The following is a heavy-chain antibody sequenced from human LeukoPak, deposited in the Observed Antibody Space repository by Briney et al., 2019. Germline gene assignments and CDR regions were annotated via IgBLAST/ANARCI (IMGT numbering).Heavy chain of an antibody. CDR1: GYTFTSYD. D-gene: IGHD6-19*01. Sequence: GASVKVSCKASGYTFTSYDINWVRQATGQGLEWMGWMNPNSGNTGYAQKFQGRVTITRNTSISTAYMELSSLRSEDTAVYYCARKQKQWLGAFDIWGQGTMVTVSS. J-gene: IGHJ3*02. V-gene: IGHV1-8*03. CDR2: MNPNSGNT. CDR3: ARKQKQWLGAFDI.